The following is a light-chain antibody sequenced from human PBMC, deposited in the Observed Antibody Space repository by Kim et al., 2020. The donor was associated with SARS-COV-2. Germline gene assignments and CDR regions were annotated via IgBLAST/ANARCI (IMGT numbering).Light chain of an antibody. CDR1: KLGDKY. CDR3: LAWDRFTGV. J-gene: IGLJ2*01. Sequence: VSPGQTASIPCSGDKLGDKYVSWYQQKAGQSPVLVIYHDTRRPSGNPERFSGANSGSTATLTISGTQAMDEADYYCLAWDRFTGVFGGGTQLIVL. V-gene: IGLV3-1*01. CDR2: HDT.